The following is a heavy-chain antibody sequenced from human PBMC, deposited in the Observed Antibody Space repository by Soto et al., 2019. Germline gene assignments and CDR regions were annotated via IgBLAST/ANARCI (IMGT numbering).Heavy chain of an antibody. CDR1: GFSLDSTAVG. V-gene: IGHV2-5*02. CDR3: AHVMLGGTFVRGVTFDY. J-gene: IGHJ4*02. CDR2: IYWDGDK. Sequence: QITLNESGPTLVKPMQTLTLTCNFSGFSLDSTAVGVGWIRQPPGKALECLALIYWDGDKRYNPSLTNRVIITKGTSKIQVVLTLTDRAPADTGTYFCAHVMLGGTFVRGVTFDYWCQGVLVTVSS. D-gene: IGHD3-10*01.